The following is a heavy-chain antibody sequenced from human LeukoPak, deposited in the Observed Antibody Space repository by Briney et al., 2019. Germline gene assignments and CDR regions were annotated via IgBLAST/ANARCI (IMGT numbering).Heavy chain of an antibody. CDR1: GGSFSSSSYY. D-gene: IGHD1-26*01. J-gene: IGHJ5*02. CDR2: IYYSGST. Sequence: SETLSLTCTLSGGSFSSSSYYWGWIRQPPGKGLEWIGSIYYSGSTYYNPSLKSRVTISVDTSKNQFSLKLSSVTAADTAVYYCARHKGGSYPNWFDPWGQGTLVTVSS. CDR3: ARHKGGSYPNWFDP. V-gene: IGHV4-39*01.